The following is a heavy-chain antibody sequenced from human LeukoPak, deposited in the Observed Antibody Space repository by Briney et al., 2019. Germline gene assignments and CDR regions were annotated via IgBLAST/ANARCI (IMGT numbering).Heavy chain of an antibody. CDR2: INHSGST. V-gene: IGHV4-39*07. D-gene: IGHD6-19*01. Sequence: SETLSLTCTVSGGSISSTNDYWGWIRQPPGKGLEWIGEINHSGSTNYNPSLKSRVTISVDTSKNQFSLKLSSVTAADTAVYYCARGSSAVAGREGDAFDIWGQGTMVTVSS. J-gene: IGHJ3*02. CDR1: GGSISSTNDY. CDR3: ARGSSAVAGREGDAFDI.